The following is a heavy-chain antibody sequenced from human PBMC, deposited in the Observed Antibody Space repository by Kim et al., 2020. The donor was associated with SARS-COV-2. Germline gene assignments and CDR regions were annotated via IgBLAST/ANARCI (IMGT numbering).Heavy chain of an antibody. Sequence: RYSPSFQGQVTISADKSISTAYLQWSSLKASDTAMYYCARHYHSYGPFDYWGQGTLVTVSS. D-gene: IGHD5-18*01. CDR3: ARHYHSYGPFDY. J-gene: IGHJ4*02. V-gene: IGHV5-51*01.